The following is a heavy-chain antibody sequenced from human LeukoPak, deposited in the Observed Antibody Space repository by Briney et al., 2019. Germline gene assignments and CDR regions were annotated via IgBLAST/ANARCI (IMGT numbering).Heavy chain of an antibody. CDR3: ARPHGYNIFDY. CDR1: GYSISSGYY. J-gene: IGHJ4*02. D-gene: IGHD5-24*01. V-gene: IGHV4-38-2*01. Sequence: SETLSLTCAVSGYSISSGYYWGWIRQPPGKGLEWIVSIYHSGSTYYNPSLKSRVTISVDTSKNQFSLKLSSVTAADTAVYYCARPHGYNIFDYWGQGTLVTVSS. CDR2: IYHSGST.